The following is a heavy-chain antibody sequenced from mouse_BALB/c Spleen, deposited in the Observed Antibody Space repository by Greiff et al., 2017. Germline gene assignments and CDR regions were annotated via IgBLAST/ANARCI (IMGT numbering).Heavy chain of an antibody. Sequence: EVQRVESGGGLVQPGGSMKLSCVASGFTFSNYWMNWVRQSPEKGLEWVAEIRLKSNNYATHYAESVKGRFTISRDDSKSSVYLQMNNLRAEDTGIYYCTRQGLGVYFDYWGQGTTLTVSS. D-gene: IGHD3-3*01. CDR1: GFTFSNYW. CDR3: TRQGLGVYFDY. J-gene: IGHJ2*01. CDR2: IRLKSNNYAT. V-gene: IGHV6-6*02.